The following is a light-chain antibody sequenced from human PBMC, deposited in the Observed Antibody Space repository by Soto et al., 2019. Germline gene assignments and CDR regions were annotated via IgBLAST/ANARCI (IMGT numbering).Light chain of an antibody. CDR2: EDN. Sequence: NFMLTQPHSVSESPGKTVTISCTRSSGSIASNYVQWYQQRPGSAPTTVIYEDNQRPSGVPDRFSGSIDSSSNSASLTISGLKTEDEADHYCQSYDSSNLYVFGTGTKLTVL. CDR3: QSYDSSNLYV. V-gene: IGLV6-57*03. CDR1: SGSIASNY. J-gene: IGLJ1*01.